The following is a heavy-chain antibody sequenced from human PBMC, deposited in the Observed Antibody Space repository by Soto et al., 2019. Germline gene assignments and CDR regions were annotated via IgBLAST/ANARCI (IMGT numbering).Heavy chain of an antibody. CDR1: EYIFTNYD. CDR2: MNPNNENT. Sequence: ASVKVSCKASEYIFTNYDFNWVRQAPGQGPEWMGWMNPNNENTGYAQKFQGRVTMTRDTSISTAYMELSSLRSEDTAVYYCARVGTGAYFDYWGQGTLVTVSS. CDR3: ARVGTGAYFDY. J-gene: IGHJ4*02. V-gene: IGHV1-8*01. D-gene: IGHD3-10*01.